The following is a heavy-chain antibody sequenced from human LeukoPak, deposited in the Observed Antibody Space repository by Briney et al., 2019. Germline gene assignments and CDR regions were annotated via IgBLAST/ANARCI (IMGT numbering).Heavy chain of an antibody. Sequence: GGTLRLSCAASGFTFSSYAMSWVRQAPGKGLEWVSAISGSGGSTYYADSVKGRFTISRDNSKNTLYLQMNSLRAEDTAVYYCAKVNGGGWGAFSDVWGKGPTVTVSS. D-gene: IGHD3-16*01. V-gene: IGHV3-23*01. CDR2: ISGSGGST. CDR3: AKVNGGGWGAFSDV. CDR1: GFTFSSYA. J-gene: IGHJ6*04.